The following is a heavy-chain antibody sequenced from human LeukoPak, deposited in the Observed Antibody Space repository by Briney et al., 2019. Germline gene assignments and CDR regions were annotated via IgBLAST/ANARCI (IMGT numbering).Heavy chain of an antibody. CDR3: ARGYGYSSSWAHDY. Sequence: SETLSLTCTVSGGSISSYYWSWIRQPPGKGLEWFGYIYYSGSTNYNPSLKSRVTISVDTSKNQFSLKLSSVTAADTAVYYCARGYGYSSSWAHDYWGQGTLVTVSS. CDR2: IYYSGST. V-gene: IGHV4-59*01. J-gene: IGHJ4*02. CDR1: GGSISSYY. D-gene: IGHD6-13*01.